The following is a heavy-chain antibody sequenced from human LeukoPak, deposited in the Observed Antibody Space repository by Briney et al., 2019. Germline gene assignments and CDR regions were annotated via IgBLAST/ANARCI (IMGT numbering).Heavy chain of an antibody. D-gene: IGHD2-2*01. CDR2: ISFSGSST. CDR3: AKDLKYQLLWGYFGY. CDR1: GLTFSSYA. V-gene: IGHV3-23*01. J-gene: IGHJ4*02. Sequence: GGSLRLSCAASGLTFSSYAMSWVRQAPGKGLEWVSAISFSGSSTYYADSVKGRFTISRDNSKNTLYLQMNSLRAEDTAVYYCAKDLKYQLLWGYFGYWGQGTLVTVSS.